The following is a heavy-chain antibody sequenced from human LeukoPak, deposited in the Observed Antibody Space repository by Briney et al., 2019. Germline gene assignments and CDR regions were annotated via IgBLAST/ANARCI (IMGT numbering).Heavy chain of an antibody. CDR2: IYYSGST. J-gene: IGHJ6*03. V-gene: IGHV4-59*01. Sequence: SETLSLTCTVAGGSISSYYWSWIRQPPGKGLEWIGYIYYSGSTNYNPSLKSRVTISVDTSKNQFTLKLTSVTAADTAVYYCARTTEGGYTYGYFFYYYMDVWGKGTTVTISS. CDR3: ARTTEGGYTYGYFFYYYMDV. CDR1: GGSISSYY. D-gene: IGHD5-18*01.